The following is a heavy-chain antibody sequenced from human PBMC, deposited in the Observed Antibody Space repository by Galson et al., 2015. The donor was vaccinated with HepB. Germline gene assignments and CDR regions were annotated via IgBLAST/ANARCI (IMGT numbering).Heavy chain of an antibody. Sequence: SVKVSCKASGYTFTSYDINWVRQATGQGLEWMGWMNPNSGNTGYAQKFQGRVTMTRNTSISTAYMELSSLRSEDTAVYYCARDRSHHYDFWSGYSAWAYYYYYMDVWGKGTTVTVSS. CDR3: ARDRSHHYDFWSGYSAWAYYYYYMDV. V-gene: IGHV1-8*01. J-gene: IGHJ6*03. CDR1: GYTFTSYD. D-gene: IGHD3-3*01. CDR2: MNPNSGNT.